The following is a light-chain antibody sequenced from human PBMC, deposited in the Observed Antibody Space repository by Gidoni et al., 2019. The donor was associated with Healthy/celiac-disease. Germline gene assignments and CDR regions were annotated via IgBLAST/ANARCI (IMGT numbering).Light chain of an antibody. CDR2: DVS. J-gene: IGLJ1*01. Sequence: VSWSPGQSITISCTGTSSDVGGYNYVSWYQQHPGKAPKLMIYDVSNRPSGVSNRFSGSKSGNTASLTISGLQAEDEADYYCSSYTSSSTQVFGTGTKVTVL. CDR3: SSYTSSSTQV. V-gene: IGLV2-14*03. CDR1: SSDVGGYNY.